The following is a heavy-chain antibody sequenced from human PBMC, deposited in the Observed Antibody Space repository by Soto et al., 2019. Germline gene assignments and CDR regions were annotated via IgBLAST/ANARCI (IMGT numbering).Heavy chain of an antibody. J-gene: IGHJ4*02. Sequence: SQTLSLTCAISGDSVSSNSAAWNWIRQSPSRGLEWLGRTYYRSKWYNDYAVSVKSRITINPDTSKNQFSLQLNSVTPEDTAVYYCARGLPTLLWFGEWSLAFDYWGQGTLVTVSS. CDR3: ARGLPTLLWFGEWSLAFDY. CDR2: TYYRSKWYN. D-gene: IGHD3-10*01. CDR1: GDSVSSNSAA. V-gene: IGHV6-1*01.